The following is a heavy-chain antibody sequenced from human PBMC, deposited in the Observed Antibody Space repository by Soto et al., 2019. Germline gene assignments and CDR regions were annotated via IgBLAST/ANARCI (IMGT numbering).Heavy chain of an antibody. CDR3: AREFIRTNGDHSYGMDV. CDR2: LNAGTGNT. CDR1: GYTFTSYA. J-gene: IGHJ6*02. Sequence: ASVKVSCKASGYTFTSYAIHWVRQAPGQKLEWMGWLNAGTGNTQYPQKFQGRVTLTRDTSASIAYMELNSLRSEDTAVYYCAREFIRTNGDHSYGMDVWGQGTTVTVSS. D-gene: IGHD2-2*01. V-gene: IGHV1-3*01.